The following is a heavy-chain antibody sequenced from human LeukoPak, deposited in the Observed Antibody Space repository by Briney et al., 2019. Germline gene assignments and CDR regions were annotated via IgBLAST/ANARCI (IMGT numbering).Heavy chain of an antibody. V-gene: IGHV5-51*01. CDR1: GYTFTSWW. Sequence: GESLKISCKGSGYTFTSWWIGWVRQMPGKGLEWMGIIYPGNSDTRYSPSFQGQVTISADRSISTAYLQWSSLTASDTAIYYCARHGGYTWNDIYFDRWGQGTPVTVSS. CDR2: IYPGNSDT. D-gene: IGHD1-1*01. CDR3: ARHGGYTWNDIYFDR. J-gene: IGHJ5*02.